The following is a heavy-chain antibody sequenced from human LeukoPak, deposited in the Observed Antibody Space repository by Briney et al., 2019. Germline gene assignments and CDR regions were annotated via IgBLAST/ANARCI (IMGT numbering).Heavy chain of an antibody. CDR2: INAGNGNT. CDR3: ARGGKYSPNWFDP. V-gene: IGHV1-3*01. D-gene: IGHD6-6*01. CDR1: GYTFTSYA. Sequence: ASAKVSCKASGYTFTSYAMHWVRQAPGQRLEWMGWINAGNGNTKYSQKFQGRVTITRDTSASTAYMELSSLRSEDTAVYYCARGGKYSPNWFDPWGQGTLVTVSS. J-gene: IGHJ5*02.